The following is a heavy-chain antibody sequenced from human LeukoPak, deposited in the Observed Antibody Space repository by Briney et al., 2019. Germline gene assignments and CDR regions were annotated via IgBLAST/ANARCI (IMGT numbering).Heavy chain of an antibody. CDR3: ARTNGYELEVYYFDY. V-gene: IGHV1-46*01. CDR2: ISPSGGST. J-gene: IGHJ4*02. Sequence: ASVKVSCKASGYTFASYYMHWVRQAPGQGLEWMGIISPSGGSTSYAQKFQGRVTMTRDTSTSTVYMELSSLRSEDTAVYYCARTNGYELEVYYFDYWGQGTLVTVSS. D-gene: IGHD5-12*01. CDR1: GYTFASYY.